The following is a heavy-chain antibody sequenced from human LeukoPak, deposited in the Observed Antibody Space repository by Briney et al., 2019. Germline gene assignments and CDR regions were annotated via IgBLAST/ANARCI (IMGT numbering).Heavy chain of an antibody. CDR1: GFTVSSNY. V-gene: IGHV3-66*01. D-gene: IGHD4-17*01. J-gene: IGHJ4*02. CDR2: IYSGGST. CDR3: ARDYGDYGFDY. Sequence: GGSLRLSCAASGFTVSSNYMSWVRQAPGKGLEWVSVIYSGGSTYYADSVKGRFTISGDNSKNTLYLQMNSLRAEDTAVYYCARDYGDYGFDYWGQGTLVTVSS.